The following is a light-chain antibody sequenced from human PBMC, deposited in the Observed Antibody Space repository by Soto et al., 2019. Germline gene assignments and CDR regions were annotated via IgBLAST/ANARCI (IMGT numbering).Light chain of an antibody. CDR2: AAS. CDR1: QSISTY. CDR3: QQTHTTFT. J-gene: IGKJ4*01. V-gene: IGKV1-39*01. Sequence: DIQMTQSPSSLSASVGDRVTITCRASQSISTYLNWYQQKPGKVPKLLIYAASSLQSGVPSRFSGSGSRTDFTLTISSLQPEDFATYYCQQTHTTFTFGGGTTVEIK.